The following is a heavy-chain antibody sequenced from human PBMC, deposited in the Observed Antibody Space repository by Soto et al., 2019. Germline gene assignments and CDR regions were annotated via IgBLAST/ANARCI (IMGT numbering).Heavy chain of an antibody. V-gene: IGHV3-23*01. CDR1: GFTFSNYA. CDR2: ISGSGGDT. Sequence: EVQLLESGGGLVQPGGSLRLSCAASGFTFSNYAMSWVRQAPGKGLEWVSAISGSGGDTYYADSVEGRFTISRDNAKNRLYLQMQSLRGEDTATYYCAKVRDFWSGYDWFDPWGQGTRVTVPS. CDR3: AKVRDFWSGYDWFDP. D-gene: IGHD3-3*01. J-gene: IGHJ5*02.